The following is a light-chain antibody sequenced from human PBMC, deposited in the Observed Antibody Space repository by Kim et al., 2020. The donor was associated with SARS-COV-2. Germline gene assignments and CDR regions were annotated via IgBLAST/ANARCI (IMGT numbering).Light chain of an antibody. J-gene: IGLJ7*02. Sequence: QSVLTQPPSASGTPGQRVTISCSGSSSNIGSNTVNWYQQLPGTAPKLLIYSNNQRPSGVPDRFSGSKSGTSASLAISGLQSEDEADYYCAAWDDSLNGRVFGGGTQRTAL. V-gene: IGLV1-44*01. CDR3: AAWDDSLNGRV. CDR2: SNN. CDR1: SSNIGSNT.